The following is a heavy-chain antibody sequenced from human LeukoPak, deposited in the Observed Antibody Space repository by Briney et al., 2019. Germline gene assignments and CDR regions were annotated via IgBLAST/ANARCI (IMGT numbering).Heavy chain of an antibody. J-gene: IGHJ5*02. CDR2: IYYSGGT. D-gene: IGHD3-16*01. CDR1: GGSISSYY. CDR3: ARDQMITFGDHDGWFDP. Sequence: PSETLSLTCTVSGGSISSYYWSWIRQPPGKGLEWIGYIYYSGGTNYNPSLKSRVTISVDTSKNQFSLKLSSVTAADTAVYYCARDQMITFGDHDGWFDPWGQGTLVTVSS. V-gene: IGHV4-59*01.